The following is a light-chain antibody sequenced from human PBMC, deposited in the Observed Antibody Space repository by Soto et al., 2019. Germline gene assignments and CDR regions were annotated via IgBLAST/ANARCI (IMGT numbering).Light chain of an antibody. CDR1: QKSSPW. CDR2: DAS. Sequence: DIEMVQSPSALSASVGDTVTITCRASQKSSPWLAWYQQKPGQAPKLLMYDASSLQSGVPSRFSGSGSGTDFTLTINSLHPDDFATYYCQQYNSYAPWTFGQGTKVDIK. J-gene: IGKJ1*01. V-gene: IGKV1-5*01. CDR3: QQYNSYAPWT.